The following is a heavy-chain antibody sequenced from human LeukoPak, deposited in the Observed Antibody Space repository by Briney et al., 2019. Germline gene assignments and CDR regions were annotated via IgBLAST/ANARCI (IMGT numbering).Heavy chain of an antibody. CDR2: INHSGST. CDR3: ASWGDYGDYKGAFDI. V-gene: IGHV4-34*01. D-gene: IGHD4-17*01. Sequence: KPSETLSLTCAVYGGSFSGYYWSWLRQPPGKGLEWIGEINHSGSTNYNPSLKSRVTISVDTSKNQFSLKLSSVTAADTAVYYCASWGDYGDYKGAFDIWGQGTMVTVSS. J-gene: IGHJ3*02. CDR1: GGSFSGYY.